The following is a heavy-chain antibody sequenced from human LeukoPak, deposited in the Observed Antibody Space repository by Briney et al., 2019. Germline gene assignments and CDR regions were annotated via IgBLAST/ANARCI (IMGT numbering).Heavy chain of an antibody. D-gene: IGHD3-22*01. V-gene: IGHV3-23*01. CDR1: GFTFSSYD. J-gene: IGHJ4*02. CDR3: AKAPTYYYDSSGYYFDY. Sequence: RGSLRLSCAASGFTFSSYDMNWVRQAPGKGLEWVSAINGSGGSTYYADSVKGWFTISRDNSKNTRYLQMNSLRAEDTAVYYCAKAPTYYYDSSGYYFDYWGQGTLVTVSS. CDR2: INGSGGST.